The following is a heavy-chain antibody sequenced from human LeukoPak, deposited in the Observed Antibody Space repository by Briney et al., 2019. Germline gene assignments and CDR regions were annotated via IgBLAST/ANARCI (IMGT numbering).Heavy chain of an antibody. CDR3: AKQSYARSLGE. CDR2: TNSGGTST. CDR1: GFPFSDFS. J-gene: IGHJ4*02. D-gene: IGHD2-8*01. Sequence: GGSLRLSCATSGFPFSDFSMSWVRQAPGKGLEWISTTNSGGTSTYYAESVKGRFTISRDNSKNTLCLQMSSLRVEDTAVYYCAKQSYARSLGEGGPGTLVSVSS. V-gene: IGHV3-23*01.